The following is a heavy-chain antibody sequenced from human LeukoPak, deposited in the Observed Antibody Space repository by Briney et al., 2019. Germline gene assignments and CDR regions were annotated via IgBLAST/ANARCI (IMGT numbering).Heavy chain of an antibody. V-gene: IGHV3-66*01. Sequence: QPGGSLRLSCEASGFTVSSNYMTWVRQAPGKGLKWVSIIYSGGSTYYADSVKGRFAISRDNSKNTLYLQMNSLRAEDTAVFYCARDLTGDAYFDYWGQGTLVTVSS. CDR3: ARDLTGDAYFDY. J-gene: IGHJ4*02. D-gene: IGHD7-27*01. CDR2: IYSGGST. CDR1: GFTVSSNY.